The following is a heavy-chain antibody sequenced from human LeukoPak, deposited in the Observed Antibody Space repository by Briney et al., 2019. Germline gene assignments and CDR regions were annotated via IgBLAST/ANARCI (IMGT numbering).Heavy chain of an antibody. D-gene: IGHD4-17*01. V-gene: IGHV1-46*01. CDR2: VNPSDGST. CDR3: ARSHGDFDFDY. Sequence: GASVKVSCKASGYTFTNHYVHWVRQAPGQGLEWMGIVNPSDGSTIYAQKFQGRVTMTRDTSTSTVYMELSSLRSEDTAVYYCARSHGDFDFDYWGQGTLVTVSS. CDR1: GYTFTNHY. J-gene: IGHJ4*02.